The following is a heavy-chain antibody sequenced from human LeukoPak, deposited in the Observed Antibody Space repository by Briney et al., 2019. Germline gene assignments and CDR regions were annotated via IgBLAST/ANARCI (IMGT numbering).Heavy chain of an antibody. V-gene: IGHV3-66*01. Sequence: GESLRLSRAASGFTVSSNFMSWVRQAPGKGLEWVSVIYSGGGTYYADSVKGRFTISRDNSKNTVYLQMNSLRAEDTAVYYCARASFWFDYSGYYFDFWGQGTLVTVSS. D-gene: IGHD2-15*01. CDR2: IYSGGGT. J-gene: IGHJ4*02. CDR1: GFTVSSNF. CDR3: ARASFWFDYSGYYFDF.